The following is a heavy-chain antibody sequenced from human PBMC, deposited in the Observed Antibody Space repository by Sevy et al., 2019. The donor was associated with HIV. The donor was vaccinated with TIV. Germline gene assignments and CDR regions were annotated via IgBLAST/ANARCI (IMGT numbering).Heavy chain of an antibody. J-gene: IGHJ6*02. CDR3: ARRPDLGVVILTGVLDV. D-gene: IGHD3-3*01. V-gene: IGHV3-23*01. Sequence: GGSLRLSCVASGFTLRTYAMSWVRQTPGKGLQWVSVISGSGGSTYYADSVKGRFTIFRDNSRNTVYLQMNSLRAEDTAVYYCARRPDLGVVILTGVLDVWGQGTTVTVSS. CDR1: GFTLRTYA. CDR2: ISGSGGST.